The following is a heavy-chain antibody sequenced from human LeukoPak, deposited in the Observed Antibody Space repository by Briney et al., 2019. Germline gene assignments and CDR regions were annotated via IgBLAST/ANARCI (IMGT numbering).Heavy chain of an antibody. J-gene: IGHJ5*02. D-gene: IGHD3-22*01. CDR3: ARVLLSSGSST. Sequence: SETLSLTCSVSGASISGYYYNWIRQPPGKGLEWIGYVCYSGITNFNPSLKSRVTMSVDTSKNQFSLKVSSVTAADTAVYYCARVLLSSGSSTWGQGTLVTVSS. CDR1: GASISGYY. V-gene: IGHV4-59*01. CDR2: VCYSGIT.